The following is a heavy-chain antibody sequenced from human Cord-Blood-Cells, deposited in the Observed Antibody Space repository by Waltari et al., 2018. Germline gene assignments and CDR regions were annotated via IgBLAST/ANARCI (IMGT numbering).Heavy chain of an antibody. CDR1: GGSFSGYY. D-gene: IGHD1-7*01. CDR3: ARGRIGYNWNYGRAFDI. Sequence: QVQLQQWGAGLLKPSETLSLTCAVYGGSFSGYYWSWIRQPPGKGLEWIGEINHSGSTNYNPSLKSRVTISVDTSKNQFSLKLSSVTAADTAVYYCARGRIGYNWNYGRAFDIWGQGTMVTVSS. CDR2: INHSGST. J-gene: IGHJ3*02. V-gene: IGHV4-34*01.